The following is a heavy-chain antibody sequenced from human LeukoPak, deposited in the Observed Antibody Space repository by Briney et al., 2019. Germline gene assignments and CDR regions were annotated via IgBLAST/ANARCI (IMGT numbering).Heavy chain of an antibody. CDR3: ARNLNYYDSSAYDY. CDR2: IYSGGST. V-gene: IGHV3-53*01. CDR1: GFTFSSYS. Sequence: PGGSLRLSCAASGFTFSSYSMNWVRQAPGKGLEWASIIYSGGSTYYTDSEKGRFTISRDSSKNTLYLQMNSLRAEDTAVYYCARNLNYYDSSAYDYWGQGTLVTVSS. J-gene: IGHJ4*02. D-gene: IGHD3-22*01.